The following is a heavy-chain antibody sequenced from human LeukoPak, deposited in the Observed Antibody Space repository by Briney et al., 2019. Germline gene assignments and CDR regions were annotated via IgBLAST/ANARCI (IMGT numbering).Heavy chain of an antibody. D-gene: IGHD3-10*01. V-gene: IGHV3-7*01. CDR3: ARDLMVRGVIRSPFDI. CDR1: GFTFSSYW. J-gene: IGHJ3*02. CDR2: IKQDGSEK. Sequence: GGSLRLSCAAAGFTFSSYWMTWVRQAPGKGLEWVANIKQDGSEKYYVDSVKGRFTISRDNAKNSLCLQMNSLRAEDTGVYWCARDLMVRGVIRSPFDIWGQATMVTVSS.